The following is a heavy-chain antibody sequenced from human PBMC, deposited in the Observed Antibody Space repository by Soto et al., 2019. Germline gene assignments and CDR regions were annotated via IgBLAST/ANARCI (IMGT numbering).Heavy chain of an antibody. CDR3: AKENRGYAHYDGMDV. D-gene: IGHD1-1*01. CDR1: GFTFSSYA. CDR2: ISGSGGST. J-gene: IGHJ6*02. V-gene: IGHV3-23*01. Sequence: EVQLLESGGGLVQPGGSLRLSCAASGFTFSSYAMSWVRQAPGKGLEWVSAISGSGGSTYYADSVKGRFTISRDNSKNTLYLQMNRLSADDTAVYYCAKENRGYAHYDGMDVWGQGTTVTVSS.